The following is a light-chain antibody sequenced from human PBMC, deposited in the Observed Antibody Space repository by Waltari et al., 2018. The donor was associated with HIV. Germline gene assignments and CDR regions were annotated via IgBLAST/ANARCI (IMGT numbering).Light chain of an antibody. V-gene: IGLV2-23*02. J-gene: IGLJ3*02. CDR1: SSDIGGYDI. Sequence: QSALTQPASVSGSPGQSLTISCTGTSSDIGGYDIVSWFQQHPGKAPKGMIYEVTKRPSGVSKRFSGSKSGNTASLTISGLQAEDEADYYCCSYAGGTTSVFGGGTKLTVL. CDR2: EVT. CDR3: CSYAGGTTSV.